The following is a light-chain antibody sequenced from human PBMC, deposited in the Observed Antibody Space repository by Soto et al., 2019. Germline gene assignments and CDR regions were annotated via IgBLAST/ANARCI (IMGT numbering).Light chain of an antibody. CDR3: QRYRTTPSWT. V-gene: IGKV4-1*01. Sequence: DIVMTQSPDSLAVSLGERATINCKSSQSVLYSSNNRNYLAWYQQKPGQPPKLLIYWASTRESGVPDRFSGSGSGTDFTLTISNLQAEDVAVYYCQRYRTTPSWTFGQGNKVEIK. CDR2: WAS. J-gene: IGKJ1*01. CDR1: QSVLYSSNNRNY.